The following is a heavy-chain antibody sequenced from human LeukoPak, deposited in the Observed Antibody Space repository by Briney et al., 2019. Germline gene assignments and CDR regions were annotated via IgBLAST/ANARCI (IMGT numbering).Heavy chain of an antibody. V-gene: IGHV3-33*01. CDR1: GFTFSSFG. D-gene: IGHD5-18*01. J-gene: IGHJ5*02. CDR3: VRGVGVSRFSYLDP. Sequence: GRSLTLSCAASGFTFSSFGMHWVRQAPGKGLEWVAVIWYDASNKYYADSVKGRFTISRDNSKNTLYLQMNSLRDDDTAVYYCVRGVGVSRFSYLDPWGQGTLVIVSS. CDR2: IWYDASNK.